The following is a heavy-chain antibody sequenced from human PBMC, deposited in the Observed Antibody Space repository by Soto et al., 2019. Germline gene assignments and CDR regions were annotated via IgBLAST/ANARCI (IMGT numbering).Heavy chain of an antibody. CDR3: AIRTGQLAIISEFDGDWFFEV. V-gene: IGHV1-2*02. CDR1: GYTFTDYY. J-gene: IGHJ2*01. D-gene: IGHD2-2*01. CDR2: INPDSGGT. Sequence: QEQLVQSGAEVKKPGASLKVSCKASGYTFTDYYIHWVRQAPGQGLEWVGWINPDSGGTNLAQRFQGRVTMTSDTSINTAYMELSSLRSDDTAVYYCAIRTGQLAIISEFDGDWFFEVWGRGTPVTVSS.